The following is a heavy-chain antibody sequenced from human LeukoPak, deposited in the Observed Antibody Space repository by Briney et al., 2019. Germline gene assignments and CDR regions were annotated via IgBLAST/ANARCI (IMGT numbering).Heavy chain of an antibody. CDR3: ARRGWSGYYIDY. V-gene: IGHV4-30-4*01. Sequence: SETLSLTCTVSGGSISSDDYYWSWIRQPPGKGLEWIGYIYYSGSTNYNPSLKSRVTISVDTSKNQFSLKLSSVTAADTAVYYCARRGWSGYYIDYWGQGTLVTVSS. CDR1: GGSISSDDYY. D-gene: IGHD3-3*01. J-gene: IGHJ4*02. CDR2: IYYSGST.